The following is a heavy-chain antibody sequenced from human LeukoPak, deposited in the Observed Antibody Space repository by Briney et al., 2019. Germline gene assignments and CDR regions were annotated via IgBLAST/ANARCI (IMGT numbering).Heavy chain of an antibody. D-gene: IGHD4-17*01. CDR1: GFTFSSYW. V-gene: IGHV3-7*01. Sequence: GGSLRLSCAASGFTFSSYWMSWVRQAPGNGLEWVANIKQDGSEKYYVDSVKGRFTISRDNAKNSLYLQMNSLRAEDTAVYYCARHDYGDYETDYYYGMDVWGQGTTVTVSS. CDR3: ARHDYGDYETDYYYGMDV. CDR2: IKQDGSEK. J-gene: IGHJ6*02.